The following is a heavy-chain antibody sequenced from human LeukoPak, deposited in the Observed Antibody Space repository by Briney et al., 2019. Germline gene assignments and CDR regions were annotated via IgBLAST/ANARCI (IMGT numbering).Heavy chain of an antibody. Sequence: SETLSLTCVVSGYSISSGYLWAWIRQSPGKGLEWIGSIYHSGRAPYNPSLKSRVTISLETSRNQFSLKLFSVTAAAAAVYYCARDPRWLTPDCTTTSCYENYFDPWGQGTLVTVSS. J-gene: IGHJ5*02. CDR1: GYSISSGYL. CDR2: IYHSGRA. D-gene: IGHD2-2*01. CDR3: ARDPRWLTPDCTTTSCYENYFDP. V-gene: IGHV4-38-2*02.